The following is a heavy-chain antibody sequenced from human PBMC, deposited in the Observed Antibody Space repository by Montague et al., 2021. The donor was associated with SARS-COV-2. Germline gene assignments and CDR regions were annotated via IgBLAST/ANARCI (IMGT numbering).Heavy chain of an antibody. V-gene: IGHV4-59*11. D-gene: IGHD6-19*01. CDR2: IYYSGTT. Sequence: SETLSLTCSVSGASISSHYWSWIRQSPGKGLEWIGYIYYSGTTIYNPSLESRVTISVDTSSNVFSLKLRSVTAADTAIYYCARYEAVADAFDIWGQGTTVTVSS. CDR3: ARYEAVADAFDI. CDR1: GASISSHY. J-gene: IGHJ3*02.